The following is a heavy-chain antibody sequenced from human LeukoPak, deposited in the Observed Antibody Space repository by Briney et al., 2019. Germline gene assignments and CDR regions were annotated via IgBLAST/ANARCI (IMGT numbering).Heavy chain of an antibody. CDR2: INPSGGT. CDR1: GYTFTSYY. D-gene: IGHD6-19*01. J-gene: IGHJ4*02. V-gene: IGHV1-46*01. Sequence: ASVKISCKAFGYTFTSYYVHWVRQSPGQRLEWMGIINPSGGTNYAQKFQGRVTMTRDTSTSTVYMELSSLRSEDTAVYYCARGTPGYSSVWGQGTLVTVSS. CDR3: ARGTPGYSSV.